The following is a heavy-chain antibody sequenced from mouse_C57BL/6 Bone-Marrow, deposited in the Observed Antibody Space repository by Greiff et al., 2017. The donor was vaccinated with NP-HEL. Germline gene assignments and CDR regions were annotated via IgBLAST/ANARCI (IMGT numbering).Heavy chain of an antibody. V-gene: IGHV1-52*01. CDR2: IDPSDSET. CDR1: GYTFTSYW. CDR3: ARGLRRRTFYYAMDY. D-gene: IGHD2-4*01. J-gene: IGHJ4*01. Sequence: QVQLQQPGAELVRPGSSVKLSCKASGYTFTSYWMHWVKQRPIQGLEWIGNIDPSDSETHYNQQFKDKATLTVDKSSSTAYMQLSSLTSEDSAVYYCARGLRRRTFYYAMDYWGQGTSVTVSS.